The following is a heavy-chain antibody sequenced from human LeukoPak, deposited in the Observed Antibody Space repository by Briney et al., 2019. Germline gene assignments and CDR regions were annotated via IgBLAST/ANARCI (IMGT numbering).Heavy chain of an antibody. Sequence: PETLSLTCAVSGGSLSSNYWSWIRQPPGKGLEWVGYIYYSGSTNYNPSLKSRVSTSVDTPQNQFSLMLSSVTAANTPVYYSAGTVYTANGPDEYYYYIDVGCKGTTVIVSS. CDR3: AGTVYTANGPDEYYYYIDV. J-gene: IGHJ6*03. D-gene: IGHD5-18*01. V-gene: IGHV4-59*01. CDR2: IYYSGST. CDR1: GGSLSSNY.